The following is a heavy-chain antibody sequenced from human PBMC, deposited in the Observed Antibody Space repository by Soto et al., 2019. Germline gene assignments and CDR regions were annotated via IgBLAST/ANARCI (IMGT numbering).Heavy chain of an antibody. CDR3: ARVQRWLQLSLDYYYGMDV. J-gene: IGHJ6*02. CDR1: GGSISSGDYY. CDR2: IYYSGST. D-gene: IGHD5-12*01. Sequence: SETLSLTCTVSGGSISSGDYYWSWIRQPPGKGLERIGYIYYSGSTYYNPSLKSRVTISVDTSKNQFSLKLSSVTAADTAVYYCARVQRWLQLSLDYYYGMDVWGQGTTVTV. V-gene: IGHV4-30-4*01.